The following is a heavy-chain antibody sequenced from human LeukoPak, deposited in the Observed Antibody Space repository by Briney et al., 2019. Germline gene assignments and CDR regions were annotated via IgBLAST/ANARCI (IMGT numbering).Heavy chain of an antibody. D-gene: IGHD6-19*01. CDR2: IRSSRSYT. CDR1: GFTFSDYY. J-gene: IGHJ4*02. V-gene: IGHV3-11*05. CDR3: ARGEYGSGWYRD. Sequence: PGGSLRLSCAASGFTFSDYYMSWIRQAPGKGLEWVSYIRSSRSYTNYADSVKGRFTISRDNAKNSLYLQMNSLRAEDTAVYYCARGEYGSGWYRDWGQGTLVTVSS.